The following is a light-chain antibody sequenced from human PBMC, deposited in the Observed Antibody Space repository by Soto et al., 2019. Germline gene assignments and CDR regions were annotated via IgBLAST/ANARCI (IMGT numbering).Light chain of an antibody. CDR2: EAS. CDR1: QSVTPY. Sequence: EIVLTQSPATLSLSPGEIATLSSRASQSVTPYLAWYQQKPGQAPRLLIYEASNKATGIPARLSGSGSGTHFTLTISSLDPEDFAVYYCQQRSNWPLTFGGGTKVELK. J-gene: IGKJ4*01. CDR3: QQRSNWPLT. V-gene: IGKV3-11*01.